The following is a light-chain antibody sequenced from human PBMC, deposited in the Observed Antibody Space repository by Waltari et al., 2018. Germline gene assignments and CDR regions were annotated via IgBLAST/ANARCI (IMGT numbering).Light chain of an antibody. CDR3: QQYRNLWT. CDR1: QSLSNW. Sequence: DIQLKQSASTLSASVVNRVTITCRASQSLSNWLAWYQQKTGKAPKVLIYKASTLESGVPSRFSGSGSGTEFTLTISSLQPDDFATYYCQQYRNLWTFGQGTKVEIK. V-gene: IGKV1-5*03. J-gene: IGKJ1*01. CDR2: KAS.